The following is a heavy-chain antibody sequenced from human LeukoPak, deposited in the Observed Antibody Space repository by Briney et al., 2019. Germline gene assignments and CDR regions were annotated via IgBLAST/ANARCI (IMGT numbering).Heavy chain of an antibody. Sequence: PSETLSLTCAVYGESFSGYYWSWIRQPPGKGLEWIGEINHSGSTNYNPSLKSRVTISVDTSKNQFSLKLSSVTAADTAVYYCARGEISLRVRKRSAFDIWGQGTMVTVSS. J-gene: IGHJ3*02. CDR1: GESFSGYY. CDR2: INHSGST. D-gene: IGHD2/OR15-2a*01. V-gene: IGHV4-34*01. CDR3: ARGEISLRVRKRSAFDI.